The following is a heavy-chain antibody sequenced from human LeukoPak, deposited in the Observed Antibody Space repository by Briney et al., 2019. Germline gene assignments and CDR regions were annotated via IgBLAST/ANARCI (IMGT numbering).Heavy chain of an antibody. V-gene: IGHV4-61*05. Sequence: SETLSLTCSVSGGSISSGNYYWGWIRQPPGKGLEWIGYIYYSGSTNYNPSLKSRVTISVDTSKNQFSLKLSSVTAADTAVYYCARGHSSGWYYYFDYWGQGTLVTVSS. CDR1: GGSISSGNYY. CDR2: IYYSGST. CDR3: ARGHSSGWYYYFDY. D-gene: IGHD6-19*01. J-gene: IGHJ4*02.